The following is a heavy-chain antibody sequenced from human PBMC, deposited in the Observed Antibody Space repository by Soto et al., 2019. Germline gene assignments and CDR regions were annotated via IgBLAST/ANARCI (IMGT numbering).Heavy chain of an antibody. Sequence: ASVKVSCKASGYTFKYFSMHWVRQAPGQRLEWMGWINTGNGDTKYSQHFHDRITITRDTSASTVYIELRSLRSEDTGIYYCVRDRVISTLYGMDVWGQGTTVTVSS. D-gene: IGHD3-16*02. V-gene: IGHV1-3*04. CDR1: GYTFKYFS. CDR3: VRDRVISTLYGMDV. J-gene: IGHJ6*02. CDR2: INTGNGDT.